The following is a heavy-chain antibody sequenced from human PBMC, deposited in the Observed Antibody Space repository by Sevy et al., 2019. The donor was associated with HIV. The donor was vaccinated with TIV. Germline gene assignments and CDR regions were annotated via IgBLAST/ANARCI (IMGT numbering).Heavy chain of an antibody. J-gene: IGHJ4*02. CDR3: AKNRIGGSSWPNHDY. Sequence: GGSLRLSCAASGFTFSSYAMSWVHQAPGKGLEWVSAISGSGGSTYYADSVKGRFTISRDNSKNTLYLQMNSLRAEDTAVYYCAKNRIGGSSWPNHDYWGQGTLVTVSS. V-gene: IGHV3-23*01. CDR1: GFTFSSYA. D-gene: IGHD6-13*01. CDR2: ISGSGGST.